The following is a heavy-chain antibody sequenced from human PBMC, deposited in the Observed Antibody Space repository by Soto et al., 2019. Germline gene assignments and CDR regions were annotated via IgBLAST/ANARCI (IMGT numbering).Heavy chain of an antibody. J-gene: IGHJ5*02. D-gene: IGHD2-2*01. CDR3: ARVIPGVEDWFDP. V-gene: IGHV1-18*01. CDR2: ISAYTDTP. Sequence: GASVKVSCKASGYTFTNFGVTWVRRAPGQGLEWMGWISAYTDTPNYAQKFQGGVTMTIDTSTSTAYMDLRSLTSDDTAVYYCARVIPGVEDWFDPWGQGTLVTVSS. CDR1: GYTFTNFG.